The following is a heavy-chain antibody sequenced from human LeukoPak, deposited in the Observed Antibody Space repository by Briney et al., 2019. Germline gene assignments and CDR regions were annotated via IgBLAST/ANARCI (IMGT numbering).Heavy chain of an antibody. V-gene: IGHV1-18*01. D-gene: IGHD2-2*01. CDR2: ISTYNGNT. CDR1: GYIFTSYG. J-gene: IGHJ4*02. Sequence: ASVKVSCKPTGYIFTSYGISWVRQAPGQGLEWMGWISTYNGNTNYAQKLQGRVTMTTDTSTSTAYMELRSLRSDDTAVYYCARFGALSLTSCPDYWGQGTLVTVSS. CDR3: ARFGALSLTSCPDY.